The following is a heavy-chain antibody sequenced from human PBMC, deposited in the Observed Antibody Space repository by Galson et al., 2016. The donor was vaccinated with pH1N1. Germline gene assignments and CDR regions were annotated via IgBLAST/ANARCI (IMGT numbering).Heavy chain of an antibody. CDR3: ARDAGMIVVVSVYAFDI. CDR1: GYTFTSYF. V-gene: IGHV1-46*01. J-gene: IGHJ3*02. D-gene: IGHD3-22*01. CDR2: INPSGGDT. Sequence: SVKVSCKASGYTFTSYFMYWVRQAPGQGLEWMGIINPSGGDTNYAQKFQGRLTMTRDTSTSTVYMELSSLRSGDTAVYYCARDAGMIVVVSVYAFDIWGQGTMVTVSS.